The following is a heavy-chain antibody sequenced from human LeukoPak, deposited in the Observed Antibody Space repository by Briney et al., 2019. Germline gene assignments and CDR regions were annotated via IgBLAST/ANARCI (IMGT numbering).Heavy chain of an antibody. CDR2: IYTGGNT. V-gene: IGHV3-66*02. CDR3: ARGRPPYYFDY. CDR1: GFTVSSNY. J-gene: IGHJ4*02. D-gene: IGHD1-26*01. Sequence: PGGSLRLSCAASGFTVSSNYMTWVRQAPGKGLEWVSVIYTGGNTDYADSVKGRFTISRDNSKNTLYLQMNSLRAEDTAVYYCARGRPPYYFDYWGRGTLVTVSS.